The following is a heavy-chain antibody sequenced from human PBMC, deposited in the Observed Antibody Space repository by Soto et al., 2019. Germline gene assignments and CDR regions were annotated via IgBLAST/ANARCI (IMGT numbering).Heavy chain of an antibody. V-gene: IGHV1-18*01. Sequence: QVHLVQSGAEVKKPGASVKVSCKGSGYDFTTYGITWVRQAPGQGLEWMAWISAHNGNTDYAQKLQGRVTVTRDTSTSTEYKGLGSLRSDDATVYYCARGRYGDYWGQGAPVTV. J-gene: IGHJ4*02. D-gene: IGHD1-1*01. CDR1: GYDFTTYG. CDR2: ISAHNGNT. CDR3: ARGRYGDY.